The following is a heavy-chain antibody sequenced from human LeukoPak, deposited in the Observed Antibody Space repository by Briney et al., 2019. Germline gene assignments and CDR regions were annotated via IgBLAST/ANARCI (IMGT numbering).Heavy chain of an antibody. D-gene: IGHD1-26*01. CDR2: IYPGDSDT. CDR3: VRQGGSYRPHFDF. Sequence: GESLKISCKGSGYSFTSYWIVWVRQMPGKGLEWMGIIYPGDSDTGYSPSFQGQVTISADKSITTAYLQWSSLKASDTAMYYCVRQGGSYRPHFDFGGQGPLVTVSS. CDR1: GYSFTSYW. V-gene: IGHV5-51*01. J-gene: IGHJ4*02.